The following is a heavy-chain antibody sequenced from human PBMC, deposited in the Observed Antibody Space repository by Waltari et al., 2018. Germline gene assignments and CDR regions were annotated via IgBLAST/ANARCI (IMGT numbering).Heavy chain of an antibody. CDR3: ARAWGVARPYGMDV. CDR1: GSRAGRNV. V-gene: IGHV3-53*01. J-gene: IGHJ6*02. CDR2: IYSDSSS. D-gene: IGHD3-10*01. Sequence: EEQLVDSGGGLIQPGGSLRLPGGAVGSRAGRNVRTWVRQGPGKGVEWVSVIYSDSSSYYADSVKGRFTISRDNSKNTLYFQMNSLRAEDTAVYYCARAWGVARPYGMDVWGQGTTVTVSS.